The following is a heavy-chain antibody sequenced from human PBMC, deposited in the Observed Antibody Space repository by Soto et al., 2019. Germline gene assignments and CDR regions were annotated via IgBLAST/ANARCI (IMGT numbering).Heavy chain of an antibody. J-gene: IGHJ6*02. CDR2: ISYDGSNK. V-gene: IGHV3-30*18. D-gene: IGHD3-10*01. CDR3: AKDRSITMVRGVKWFYYGMDV. Sequence: GGSLRLSCAASGFTFSSYGMHWVRQAPGKGLEWVAVISYDGSNKYYADSVKGRFTISRDNSKNTLYLQMNSLRAEDTVVYYCAKDRSITMVRGVKWFYYGMDVWGQGTTVTVSS. CDR1: GFTFSSYG.